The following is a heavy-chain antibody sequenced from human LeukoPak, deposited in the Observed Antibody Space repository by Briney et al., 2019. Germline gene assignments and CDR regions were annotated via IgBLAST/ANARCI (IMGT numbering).Heavy chain of an antibody. CDR1: GGTFNNSA. CDR2: IMPLFGTA. Sequence: SVKVSCKTSGGTFNNSALSWVRQAPGQGLEWLGGIMPLFGTAGSAPKFQGRVTITKDESTRTVYLELTSLTSDDTAVYYCARDVHGDYGSGWFDPWGQGTLVSVSS. V-gene: IGHV1-69*05. D-gene: IGHD4-17*01. CDR3: ARDVHGDYGSGWFDP. J-gene: IGHJ5*02.